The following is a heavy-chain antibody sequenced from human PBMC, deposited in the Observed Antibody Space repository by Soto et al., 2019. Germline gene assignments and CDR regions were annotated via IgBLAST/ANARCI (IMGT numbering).Heavy chain of an antibody. J-gene: IGHJ6*02. D-gene: IGHD3-3*01. V-gene: IGHV3-30*18. Sequence: SQRLSCAGSGFPDSTYSIHSVRHDPGKGQEWVAVISYDGNNKFYADSVKGRFTISKDNAKNSLYLQMNSLRAEDTAVYYCAKSLSPHDFWSGYRYYYYYGMDVWGQGTTVTVSS. CDR2: ISYDGNNK. CDR1: GFPDSTYS. CDR3: AKSLSPHDFWSGYRYYYYYGMDV.